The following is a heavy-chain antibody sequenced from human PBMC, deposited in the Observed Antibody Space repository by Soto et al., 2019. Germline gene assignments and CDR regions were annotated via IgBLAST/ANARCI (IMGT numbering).Heavy chain of an antibody. D-gene: IGHD4-17*01. CDR2: IYYSGST. CDR3: ARDFREMTTVTHNWFDP. CDR1: GGSISSGGYY. V-gene: IGHV4-31*03. J-gene: IGHJ5*02. Sequence: TSETLSLTCTVSGGSISSGGYYWSWIRQHPGKGLEWIGYIYYSGSTYYNPSLKSRVTISVDTSKNQFSLKLSSVTAADTAVYYCARDFREMTTVTHNWFDPWGQGTLVTVSS.